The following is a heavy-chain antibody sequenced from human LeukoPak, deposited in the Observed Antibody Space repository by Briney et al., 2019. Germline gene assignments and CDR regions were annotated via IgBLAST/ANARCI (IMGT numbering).Heavy chain of an antibody. CDR1: GYTFTSYD. CDR2: MNPNSGNT. J-gene: IGHJ5*02. D-gene: IGHD2-15*01. CDR3: ARRPIGGSKNWFDP. Sequence: ASVKASCKASGYTFTSYDINWVRQATGQGLEWMGWMNPNSGNTGYAQKFQGRVTMTRNTSISTAYMELSSLRSEDTAVYYCARRPIGGSKNWFDPWGQGTLVTVSS. V-gene: IGHV1-8*01.